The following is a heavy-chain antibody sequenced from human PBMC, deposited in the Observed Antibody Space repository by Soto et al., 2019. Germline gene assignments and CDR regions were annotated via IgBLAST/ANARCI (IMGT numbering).Heavy chain of an antibody. D-gene: IGHD2-15*01. J-gene: IGHJ5*02. CDR2: IYYSGST. Sequence: SETLSLTCPVSGGSIGSSSYFWGWIRQPPGKGLEWIGSIYYSGSTYYNPSLKSRVTISVDTSKNQFSLKLSSVTAADTAVYYCARQGYCSGNSCRHSSWFDPWGQGTLVTVSS. V-gene: IGHV4-39*01. CDR1: GGSIGSSSYF. CDR3: ARQGYCSGNSCRHSSWFDP.